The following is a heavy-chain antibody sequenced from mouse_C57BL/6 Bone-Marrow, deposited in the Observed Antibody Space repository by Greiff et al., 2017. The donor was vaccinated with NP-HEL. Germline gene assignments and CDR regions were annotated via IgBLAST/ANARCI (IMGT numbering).Heavy chain of an antibody. J-gene: IGHJ3*01. V-gene: IGHV6-6*01. CDR2: IRNKANNHAT. Sequence: EVKLVESGGGLVQPGGSMKLSCAASGFTFSDAWMDWVRQSPEKGLEWVAEIRNKANNHATYYAESVKGRFTISRDDSKSSVYLQMNSLRAEDTGIYYCTRDYGSRAWFAYWGQGTLVTVSA. D-gene: IGHD1-1*01. CDR1: GFTFSDAW. CDR3: TRDYGSRAWFAY.